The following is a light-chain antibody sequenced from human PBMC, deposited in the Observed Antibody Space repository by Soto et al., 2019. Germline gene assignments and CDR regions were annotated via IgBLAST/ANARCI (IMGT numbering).Light chain of an antibody. Sequence: DIQMAESPSSLSASVGDRVTITCRATQNIRTYLNWYQQKPGKANKLLIFAASSLQSGVPSRFSGSGSGTEFTLTITSLQPEDFATYCCQQFHTYPRTFGQGTKVDIK. CDR1: QNIRTY. CDR3: QQFHTYPRT. J-gene: IGKJ1*01. CDR2: AAS. V-gene: IGKV1-9*01.